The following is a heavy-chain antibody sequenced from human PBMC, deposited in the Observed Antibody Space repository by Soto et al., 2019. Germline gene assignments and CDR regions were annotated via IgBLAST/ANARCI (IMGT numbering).Heavy chain of an antibody. V-gene: IGHV3-30-3*01. Sequence: QVQLVESGGGVVQPGRSLRLSCAASGFTFSSYAMHWVRQAPGKGLEWVAVISYDGSNKYYADSVKGRFTNSRDNSKNTLYLQMNSVRDEDTAVYYCAEGVKAVTDWAFDFWGQGTMVTVSS. D-gene: IGHD3-9*01. CDR3: AEGVKAVTDWAFDF. J-gene: IGHJ3*01. CDR1: GFTFSSYA. CDR2: ISYDGSNK.